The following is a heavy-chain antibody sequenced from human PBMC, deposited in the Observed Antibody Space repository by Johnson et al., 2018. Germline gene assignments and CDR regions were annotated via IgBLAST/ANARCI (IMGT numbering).Heavy chain of an antibody. CDR2: MNPNSGNT. V-gene: IGHV1-8*01. D-gene: IGHD2-15*01. Sequence: QVQLVQSGAEVKKPGASVKVSCKASGYTFTSYDINWVRQATGQGLEWMGWMNPNSGNTGYAQKFQGRVTMTRNTAISTAYMELSSLRSEDTAVYYCASRLGDWRGGRCSRHDDCDLWGQGTMVAVSS. CDR3: ASRLGDWRGGRCSRHDDCDL. CDR1: GYTFTSYD. J-gene: IGHJ3*01.